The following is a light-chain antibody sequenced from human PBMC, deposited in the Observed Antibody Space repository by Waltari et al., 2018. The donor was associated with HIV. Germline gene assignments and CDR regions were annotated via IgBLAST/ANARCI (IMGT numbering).Light chain of an antibody. J-gene: IGKJ4*01. CDR3: MQALQTPRT. CDR1: QSLMASSGKTY. Sequence: EIVMTQSPLSLPVTPVKPASISCRASQSLMASSGKTYWDRYLTKPGQAPQLLIYLGSDRASGVPDMFSASGSGTDFTLKIRRVEAEDVGVYYCMQALQTPRTFGGGTRVEIK. CDR2: LGS. V-gene: IGKV2-28*01.